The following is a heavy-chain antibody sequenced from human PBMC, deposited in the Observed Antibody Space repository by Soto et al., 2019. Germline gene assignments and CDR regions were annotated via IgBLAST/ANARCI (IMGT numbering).Heavy chain of an antibody. CDR2: INPNSGGT. D-gene: IGHD6-6*01. V-gene: IGHV1-2*04. CDR1: GYTFTGYY. CDR3: ARTYSSSSGGRFDY. J-gene: IGHJ4*02. Sequence: ASVKVSCKASGYTFTGYYMHWVRQAPGQGLEWMGWINPNSGGTNYAQKFQGWVTMTRDTSISTAYMELSRLRSDDTAVYYCARTYSSSSGGRFDYWGQGTLVTVSS.